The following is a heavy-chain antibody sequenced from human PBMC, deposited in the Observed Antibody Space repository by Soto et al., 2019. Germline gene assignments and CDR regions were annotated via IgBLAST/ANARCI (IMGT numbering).Heavy chain of an antibody. D-gene: IGHD3-16*01. J-gene: IGHJ4*02. CDR2: IRSKTSGGAA. V-gene: IGHV3-15*01. Sequence: GGSLRLSCAASGFTFSNAWMIWVRQAPGKGLEWLGRIRSKTSGGAADYSAPVEGRFTISRDDSKNTLYLQMNSLKTEETAISGCGTARFVSPVDTGGQGTLVAVSS. CDR1: GFTFSNAW. CDR3: GTARFVSPVDT.